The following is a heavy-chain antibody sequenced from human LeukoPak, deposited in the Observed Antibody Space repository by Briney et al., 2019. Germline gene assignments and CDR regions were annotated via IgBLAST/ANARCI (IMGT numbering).Heavy chain of an antibody. D-gene: IGHD1-7*01. V-gene: IGHV3-7*01. Sequence: GGSLRLSCAASGFTFSSYWMSWVRQAPGKGLEWVANIKQDGSEKYYVDSVKGRFTISRDNAKNSLYLQMNSLRAEDTAVYYCAREGYNWNYGWIYYYGMDVWGQGTTVTASS. J-gene: IGHJ6*02. CDR2: IKQDGSEK. CDR1: GFTFSSYW. CDR3: AREGYNWNYGWIYYYGMDV.